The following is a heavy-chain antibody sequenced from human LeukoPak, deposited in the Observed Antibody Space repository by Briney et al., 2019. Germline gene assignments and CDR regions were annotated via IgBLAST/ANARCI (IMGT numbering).Heavy chain of an antibody. V-gene: IGHV4-39*07. Sequence: SETLSLTCTVSGGSISSSTYYWGWIRQPPGKGLEWIGSIYYSGSTYYNPSLKSRVTISVDTSKNQFSLKLSSVTAADTAVYYCARVAHYDFWSGYSRPRGYYYYYYMDVWGKGTTVTVSS. CDR1: GGSISSSTYY. CDR3: ARVAHYDFWSGYSRPRGYYYYYYMDV. J-gene: IGHJ6*03. CDR2: IYYSGST. D-gene: IGHD3-3*01.